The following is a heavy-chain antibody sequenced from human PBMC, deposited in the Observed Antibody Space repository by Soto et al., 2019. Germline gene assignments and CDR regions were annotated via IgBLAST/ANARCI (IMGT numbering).Heavy chain of an antibody. D-gene: IGHD4-17*01. V-gene: IGHV4-39*01. J-gene: IGHJ4*02. CDR3: ARGGDYESGYFDY. CDR1: GGSISSSSYY. Sequence: QLQLQESGPGLVKPSETLSLTCNVSGGSISSSSYYWGWIRQPPGKGLEWIGSIYYSGSTYYHPSLKRRVTISVDTSKNQFPLKLSSVTAADTAVYYCARGGDYESGYFDYWGQGTLVTVSS. CDR2: IYYSGST.